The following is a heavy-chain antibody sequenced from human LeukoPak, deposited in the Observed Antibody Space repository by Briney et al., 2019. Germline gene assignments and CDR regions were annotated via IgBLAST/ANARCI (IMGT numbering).Heavy chain of an antibody. D-gene: IGHD3-16*01. CDR3: ARDGGGSVDY. CDR2: IIPMFKTP. Sequence: SVKVSCKASGVTFSSYAMSWARQAPGQGLEWMGGIIPMFKTPKYVQKFQDRLTITADESTSTAYMELNSLRSDDTAVYYCARDGGGSVDYWGQGT. CDR1: GVTFSSYA. J-gene: IGHJ4*02. V-gene: IGHV1-69*13.